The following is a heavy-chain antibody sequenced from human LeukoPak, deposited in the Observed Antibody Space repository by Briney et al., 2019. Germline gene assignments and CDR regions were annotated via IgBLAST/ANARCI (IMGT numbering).Heavy chain of an antibody. D-gene: IGHD1-26*01. V-gene: IGHV1-69*04. CDR2: IIPILGIA. CDR3: ARGYSGSRVDY. J-gene: IGHJ4*02. Sequence: SVKVSCKASGYTFTSYYMHWVRQAPGQGLEWMGRIIPILGIANYAQKFQGRVTITADKSTSTAYMELSSLRSEDTAVYYCARGYSGSRVDYWGQGTLVTVSS. CDR1: GYTFTSYY.